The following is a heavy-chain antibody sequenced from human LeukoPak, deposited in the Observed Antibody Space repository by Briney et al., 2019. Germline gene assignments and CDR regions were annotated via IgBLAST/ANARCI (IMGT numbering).Heavy chain of an antibody. J-gene: IGHJ4*02. V-gene: IGHV4-34*01. CDR2: INHSGST. CDR1: GGSFSGYY. CDR3: ARGTRAAADPFDY. D-gene: IGHD6-13*01. Sequence: PSETLSLTCAVYGGSFSGYYWSWIRQPPGKGLEWIGEINHSGSTNYNPSLKGRVTISVDTSKNQFSLKLSSVTAADTAVYYCARGTRAAADPFDYWGQGTLVTVSS.